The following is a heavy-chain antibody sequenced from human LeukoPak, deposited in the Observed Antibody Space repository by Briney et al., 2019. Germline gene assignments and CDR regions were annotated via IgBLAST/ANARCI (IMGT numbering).Heavy chain of an antibody. J-gene: IGHJ4*02. V-gene: IGHV4-34*01. CDR1: GGSFSGYY. CDR3: ARHEPLGRGAWDY. Sequence: SETLSLTCAVYGGSFSGYYWSWIRQPPGKGLEWIGEINHSGSTNYNPSLKSRVTISVDTSKNQFSLKLSSVTAADTAVYYCARHEPLGRGAWDYWGRGILVTVSS. D-gene: IGHD1-14*01. CDR2: INHSGST.